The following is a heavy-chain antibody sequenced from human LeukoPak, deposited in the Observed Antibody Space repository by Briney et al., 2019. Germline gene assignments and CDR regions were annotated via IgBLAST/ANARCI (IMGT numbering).Heavy chain of an antibody. CDR1: SGSISSYY. D-gene: IGHD3-22*01. Sequence: SETLSLTCTVSSGSISSYYWSWIRQPAGKGLEWIGRIYTSGSPNYNPSLKSRVTSSVQTSKNQFSLKLSSVTAADTAVYYCARDQHYYDSSGYLDAFDIWGQGTMVTVSS. V-gene: IGHV4-4*07. CDR3: ARDQHYYDSSGYLDAFDI. CDR2: IYTSGSP. J-gene: IGHJ3*02.